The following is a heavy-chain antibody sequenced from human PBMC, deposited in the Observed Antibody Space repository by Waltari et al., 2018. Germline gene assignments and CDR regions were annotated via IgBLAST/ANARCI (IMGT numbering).Heavy chain of an antibody. V-gene: IGHV3-30-3*01. J-gene: IGHJ6*02. CDR1: GFTFRRYA. D-gene: IGHD1-26*01. CDR3: AREVGRYGMDV. Sequence: QVQLVESGGGVVQPGRSRRLSCAASGFTFRRYAMPWVRQAPGQGLEWVAVISYDGSNKYYADSVKGRFTISRDNSKNTLYLQMNSLRAEDTAVYYCAREVGRYGMDVWGQGTTVTVSS. CDR2: ISYDGSNK.